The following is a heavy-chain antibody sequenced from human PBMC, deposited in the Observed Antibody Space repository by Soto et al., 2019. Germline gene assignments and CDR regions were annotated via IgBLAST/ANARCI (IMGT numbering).Heavy chain of an antibody. CDR1: GGTFSSYA. V-gene: IGHV1-69*13. D-gene: IGHD3-22*01. CDR3: ARSMAPMIVVVITNYYYGMDV. CDR2: IIPIFGTA. Sequence: SVKVSCKGSGGTFSSYAISWVRQAPGQGLEWMGGIIPIFGTANYAQKFQGRVTITADESTSTAYMELSSLRSEDTAVYYCARSMAPMIVVVITNYYYGMDVWGQGTTVTVSS. J-gene: IGHJ6*02.